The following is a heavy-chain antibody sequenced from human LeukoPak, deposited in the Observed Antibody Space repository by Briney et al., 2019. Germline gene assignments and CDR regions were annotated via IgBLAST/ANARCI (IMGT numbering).Heavy chain of an antibody. J-gene: IGHJ2*01. V-gene: IGHV4-34*01. CDR3: ARGGYGGPRYFDL. Sequence: SETLSLTCAVYGGSFSGYYWSWIREPPGKGLEWIGEINHSGSTNYNPSLKSRVTISVDTSKNQFSLKLSSVTAADTAVYYCARGGYGGPRYFDLWGRGTLVTVSS. CDR2: INHSGST. CDR1: GGSFSGYY. D-gene: IGHD4-23*01.